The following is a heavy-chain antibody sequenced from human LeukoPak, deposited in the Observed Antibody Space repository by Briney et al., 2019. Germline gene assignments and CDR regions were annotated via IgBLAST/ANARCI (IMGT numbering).Heavy chain of an antibody. CDR1: GGTFSSYA. Sequence: ASVKVSCKASGGTFSSYAISWVRQAPGQGLEWMGGIIPIFGTANYAQKFQGRVTITADESTSTAYMELSSLRSEDTAVYYCATEIPTYYYGSGSYGLDPWGQGTLVTVSS. D-gene: IGHD3-10*01. V-gene: IGHV1-69*13. CDR2: IIPIFGTA. J-gene: IGHJ5*02. CDR3: ATEIPTYYYGSGSYGLDP.